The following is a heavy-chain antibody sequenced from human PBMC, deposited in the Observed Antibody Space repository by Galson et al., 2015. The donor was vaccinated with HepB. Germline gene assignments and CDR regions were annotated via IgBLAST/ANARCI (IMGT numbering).Heavy chain of an antibody. CDR1: GFTFSDYY. V-gene: IGHV3-11*01. CDR2: ISSSGS. J-gene: IGHJ6*02. CDR3: ARADARDYYYYGMDV. Sequence: SLRLSCAASGFTFSDYYMSWIRQAPGKGLEWVSYISSSGSTISRDNAKNSLYLQMNSLRAEDTAVYYCARADARDYYYYGMDVWGQGTTVTVSS.